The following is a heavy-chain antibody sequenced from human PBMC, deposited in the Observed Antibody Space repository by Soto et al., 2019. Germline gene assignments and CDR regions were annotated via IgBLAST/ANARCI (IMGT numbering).Heavy chain of an antibody. J-gene: IGHJ6*02. CDR1: GGTFSSYA. D-gene: IGHD1-1*01. V-gene: IGHV1-69*13. CDR2: IIPIFGTA. Sequence: SVKVSCKASGGTFSSYAISWVRQAPGQGLEWMGGIIPIFGTANYAQKFQGSVTITADESTSTAYMELSSLRSEDTAVYYCAREVASPTGYYYYGMDVWGQGTTVTVSS. CDR3: AREVASPTGYYYYGMDV.